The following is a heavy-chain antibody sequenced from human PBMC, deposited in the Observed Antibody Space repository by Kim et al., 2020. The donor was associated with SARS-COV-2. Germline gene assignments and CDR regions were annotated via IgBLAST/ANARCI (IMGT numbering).Heavy chain of an antibody. CDR2: IRSKAYGGTT. D-gene: IGHD3-22*01. CDR1: GFTFGDYA. Sequence: GGSLRLSCTASGFTFGDYAMSWVRQAPGKGLEWVGFIRSKAYGGTTEYAASVKGRFTISRDDSKSIAYLQMNSLKTEDTAVYYCTGYYDRHKNHDYWGQGTLVTVSS. V-gene: IGHV3-49*04. J-gene: IGHJ4*02. CDR3: TGYYDRHKNHDY.